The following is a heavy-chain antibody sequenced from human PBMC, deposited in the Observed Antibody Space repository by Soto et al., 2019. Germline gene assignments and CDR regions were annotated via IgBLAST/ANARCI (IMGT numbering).Heavy chain of an antibody. J-gene: IGHJ4*02. CDR1: GFTFSTYA. D-gene: IGHD1-7*01. Sequence: EVQLLESGGGLVQPGGSLRLSCAASGFTFSTYAMTWVRQAPGKGLEWVSGVTSRADTTYYADSVKGRFTISRDNSKNTVYLQMNSLRAEDTAVYYCAKVSNWSYGAYFDYWGQGTLVTVSS. V-gene: IGHV3-23*01. CDR2: VTSRADTT. CDR3: AKVSNWSYGAYFDY.